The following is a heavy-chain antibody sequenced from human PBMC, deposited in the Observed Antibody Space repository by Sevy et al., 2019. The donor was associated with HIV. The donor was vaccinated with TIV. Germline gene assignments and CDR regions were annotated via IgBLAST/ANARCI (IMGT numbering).Heavy chain of an antibody. CDR1: GFTFSSYW. J-gene: IGHJ4*02. D-gene: IGHD1-26*01. CDR3: ARGATKNYFDY. Sequence: GGSLRLSCAASGFTFSSYWMHWVRQAPGKGLVWVSRINSDGSSTSYADSVKGRFTISRDNPKNTLYLQMNSLRAEDTAVYYCARGATKNYFDYWGQGTLVTVSS. V-gene: IGHV3-74*01. CDR2: INSDGSST.